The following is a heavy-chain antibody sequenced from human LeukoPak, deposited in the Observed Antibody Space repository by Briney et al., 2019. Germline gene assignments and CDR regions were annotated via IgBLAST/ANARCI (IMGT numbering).Heavy chain of an antibody. CDR3: ARQVIVYSSGWLGYYFDY. CDR1: GGSIRSSSYY. D-gene: IGHD6-19*01. V-gene: IGHV4-39*01. CDR2: IYYSGST. J-gene: IGHJ4*02. Sequence: SETLSLTCTVSGGSIRSSSYYWGRIRQPPGKGLEWIGGIYYSGSTYHNPSLKSRVTISVDTSKNQLSLKLSSVTAADTAVYYCARQVIVYSSGWLGYYFDYWGQGTLVTVSS.